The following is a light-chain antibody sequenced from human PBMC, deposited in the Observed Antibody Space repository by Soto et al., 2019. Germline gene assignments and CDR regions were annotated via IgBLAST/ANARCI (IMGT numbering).Light chain of an antibody. Sequence: QSALTQPPAASGTPGQRITISCSGSSSNIGSNTVNWYQQLPGTAPKLLIHGKNYRPSGVPDRFSGSKSDTSASLAISGLQSEDEAEYYCAAWDDSLNGYVFGTGTKVTV. J-gene: IGLJ1*01. CDR1: SSNIGSNT. CDR3: AAWDDSLNGYV. V-gene: IGLV1-44*01. CDR2: GKN.